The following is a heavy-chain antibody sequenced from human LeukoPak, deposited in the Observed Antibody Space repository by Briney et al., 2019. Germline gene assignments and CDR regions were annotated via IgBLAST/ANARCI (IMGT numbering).Heavy chain of an antibody. J-gene: IGHJ4*02. CDR3: ARGQQWLVVESFFDY. CDR1: GYTFTGYY. V-gene: IGHV1-2*02. CDR2: INPNSGAT. D-gene: IGHD6-19*01. Sequence: AASVKVSCKASGYTFTGYYMHWVRQAPGRGLEWMGWINPNSGATKYAQKFQGRVTMTRDTSISTAYMEVSRLRFDDTAVYYCARGQQWLVVESFFDYWGQGTLVTVSS.